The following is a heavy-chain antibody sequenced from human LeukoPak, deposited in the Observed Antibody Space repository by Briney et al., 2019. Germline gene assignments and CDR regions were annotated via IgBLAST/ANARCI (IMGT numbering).Heavy chain of an antibody. CDR3: AAGYCSSTSCYVRCDY. V-gene: IGHV1-18*01. CDR1: GYTFTSYG. CDR2: ISAYNGNT. Sequence: ASVKVSCKASGYTFTSYGISWVRQAPGQGLEWMGWISAYNGNTNYAQKLQGRVTMTTDTSTSTAYMELSSLRSEDTAVYYCAAGYCSSTSCYVRCDYWGQGTLVTVSS. J-gene: IGHJ4*02. D-gene: IGHD2-2*01.